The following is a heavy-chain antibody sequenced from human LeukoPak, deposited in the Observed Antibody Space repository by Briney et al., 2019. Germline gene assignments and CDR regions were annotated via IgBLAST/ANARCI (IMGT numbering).Heavy chain of an antibody. V-gene: IGHV3-23*01. CDR3: AKGGEQWVVFDWFGP. Sequence: GGSLRLSCAASGFTFSSYAISWVRQAPGKGLEWVSAISGSGSSRYYADSVKGRFTISRDNSKNTLYLQMNSLRGEDRAVYYCAKGGEQWVVFDWFGPWGQGTLVTVSS. CDR1: GFTFSSYA. D-gene: IGHD6-19*01. CDR2: ISGSGSSR. J-gene: IGHJ5*02.